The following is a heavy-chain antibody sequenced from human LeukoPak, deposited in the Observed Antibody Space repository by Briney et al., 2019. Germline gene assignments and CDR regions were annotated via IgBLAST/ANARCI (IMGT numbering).Heavy chain of an antibody. J-gene: IGHJ4*02. CDR1: GYTFTSYY. CDR2: INPSGGST. Sequence: ASVNVSCKASGYTFTSYYMHWVRQAPGQGLEWMGIINPSGGSTSYAQKFQGRVTMTRDTSTSTVYMELSSLRSEDTAVYYCARDGPKGVDSYGSDYWGQGTLVTVSS. V-gene: IGHV1-46*01. D-gene: IGHD5-18*01. CDR3: ARDGPKGVDSYGSDY.